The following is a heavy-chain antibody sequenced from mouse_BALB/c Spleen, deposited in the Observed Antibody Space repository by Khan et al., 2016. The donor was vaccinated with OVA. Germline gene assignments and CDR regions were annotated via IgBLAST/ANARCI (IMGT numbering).Heavy chain of an antibody. CDR3: ARRNYFGYTFAY. J-gene: IGHJ3*01. CDR1: GYTFTDYY. V-gene: IGHV1-77*01. CDR2: ISPGSGDT. D-gene: IGHD1-2*01. Sequence: QVQLQQSGAELARPGASVKLSCKASGYTFTDYYINWVKQRTGQGREWIGEISPGSGDTYYNERFKGKATLTADKSSSTAYMQLSSRTAEASAGYFCARRNYFGYTFAYWGQGTLVTVSA.